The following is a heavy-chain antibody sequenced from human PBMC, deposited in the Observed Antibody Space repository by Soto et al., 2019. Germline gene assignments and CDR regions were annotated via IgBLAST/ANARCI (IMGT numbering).Heavy chain of an antibody. V-gene: IGHV1-69*13. CDR3: ARVMGASSRRYYYGMDV. CDR1: GGTFSSYA. CDR2: IIPIFGTA. J-gene: IGHJ6*02. Sequence: GASVKVSCKASGGTFSSYAISWVRQAPGQGLEWMGGIIPIFGTANYAQKFQGRVTITADESTSTAYMELSSLRSEDTAVYYCARVMGASSRRYYYGMDVWGQGTTVTVSS. D-gene: IGHD1-26*01.